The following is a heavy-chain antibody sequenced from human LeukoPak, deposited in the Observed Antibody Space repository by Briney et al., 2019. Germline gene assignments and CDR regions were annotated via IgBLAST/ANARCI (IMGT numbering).Heavy chain of an antibody. V-gene: IGHV4-59*11. CDR1: GGSISSHY. CDR3: AGDQLALNAFDI. Sequence: SETLSLTCTASGGSISSHYWSWIRQPPGKGLEWIGYISYIGSTNYSPSLKSRVTISVDTSKNQFSLRLSSVTAADTAIYYCAGDQLALNAFDIWGQGTMVTVSS. D-gene: IGHD1-1*01. J-gene: IGHJ3*02. CDR2: ISYIGST.